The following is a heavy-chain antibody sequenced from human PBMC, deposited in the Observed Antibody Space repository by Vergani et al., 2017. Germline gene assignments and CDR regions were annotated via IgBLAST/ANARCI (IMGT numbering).Heavy chain of an antibody. D-gene: IGHD5-24*01. CDR1: GGSVSSGSYY. CDR3: ARWGEMATIGAFDI. Sequence: QVQLQESGPGLVKPSETLSLTCTVSGGSVSSGSYYWSWIRQPAGKGLEWIGYIYYSGSTNYNPSLKSRVTISVDTSKNQFSLKLSSGTAADTAVYYCARWGEMATIGAFDIWGQGTMVTVSS. CDR2: IYYSGST. V-gene: IGHV4-61*10. J-gene: IGHJ3*02.